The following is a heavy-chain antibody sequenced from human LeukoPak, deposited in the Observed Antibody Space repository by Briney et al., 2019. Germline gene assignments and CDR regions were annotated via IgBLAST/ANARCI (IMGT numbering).Heavy chain of an antibody. CDR1: GGTFSSYA. Sequence: SVKVPCKASGGTFSSYAISWVRQAPGQGLEWMGRIIPIFGTANYAQKFQGRVTITTDESTSTAYMELSSLRSEGTAVYYCARCAHYYDSSGDIKYYFDYWGQGTLVTVSS. CDR3: ARCAHYYDSSGDIKYYFDY. V-gene: IGHV1-69*05. J-gene: IGHJ4*02. CDR2: IIPIFGTA. D-gene: IGHD3-22*01.